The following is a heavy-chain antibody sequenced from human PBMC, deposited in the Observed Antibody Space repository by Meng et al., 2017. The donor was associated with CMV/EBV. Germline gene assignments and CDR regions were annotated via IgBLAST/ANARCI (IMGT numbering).Heavy chain of an antibody. CDR2: ISSSSSYI. J-gene: IGHJ4*02. V-gene: IGHV3-21*04. CDR3: AKDNARYCSSTSCYRFDY. Sequence: GESLKISCAASGFTFSSYSMNWVRQAPGKGLEWVSSISSSSSYIYYADSVKGRFTISRDNAKNSLYLQMNSLRAEDTALYYCAKDNARYCSSTSCYRFDYWGQGTLVTVSS. CDR1: GFTFSSYS. D-gene: IGHD2-2*01.